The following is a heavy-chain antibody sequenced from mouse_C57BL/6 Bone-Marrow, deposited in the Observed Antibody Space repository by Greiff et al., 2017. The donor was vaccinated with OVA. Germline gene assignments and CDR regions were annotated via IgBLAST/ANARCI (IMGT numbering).Heavy chain of an antibody. V-gene: IGHV14-4*01. Sequence: VQLQQSGAELVRPGASVKLSCTASGFNIKDDYMHWVKQRPEQGLEWIGWIDPENGDTEYASKFQGKATITADTSSNTAYLQLSSLTSEDTAVYYCTTFGGSSYYFDYWGQGTTLTVSS. J-gene: IGHJ2*01. D-gene: IGHD1-1*01. CDR1: GFNIKDDY. CDR3: TTFGGSSYYFDY. CDR2: IDPENGDT.